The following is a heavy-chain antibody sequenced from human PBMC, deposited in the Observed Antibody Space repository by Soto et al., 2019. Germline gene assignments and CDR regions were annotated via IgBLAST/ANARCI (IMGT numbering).Heavy chain of an antibody. Sequence: ASVKVSCKASGYTFTSYYMHWVRQAPGQGLEWMGIINPSGGSTSYAQKFQGRVTMTRDTSTSTVYMELSSLRSEDTAVYYCAKSVLNYYDSSGYSKPFAFDYWGQGTLVTVS. J-gene: IGHJ4*02. CDR2: INPSGGST. CDR1: GYTFTSYY. V-gene: IGHV1-46*03. CDR3: AKSVLNYYDSSGYSKPFAFDY. D-gene: IGHD3-22*01.